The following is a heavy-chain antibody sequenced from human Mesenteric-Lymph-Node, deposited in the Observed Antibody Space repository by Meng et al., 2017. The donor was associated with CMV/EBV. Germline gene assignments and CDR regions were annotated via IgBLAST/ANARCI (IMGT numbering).Heavy chain of an antibody. D-gene: IGHD2-15*01. CDR2: MNPNSGNT. Sequence: ASVKVSCKASGYTFTSYDINWVRQATGQGLEWMGWMNPNSGNTGYAQKFQGRVTMTRNTSISTAYMELSSLRSEDTAVYYCAALRYCSGGSCHTWFDPWGQGTLVTVSS. CDR1: GYTFTSYD. J-gene: IGHJ5*02. CDR3: AALRYCSGGSCHTWFDP. V-gene: IGHV1-8*01.